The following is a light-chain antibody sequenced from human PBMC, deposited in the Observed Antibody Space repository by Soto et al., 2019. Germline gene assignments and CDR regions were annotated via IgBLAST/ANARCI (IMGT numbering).Light chain of an antibody. CDR1: QSVISSY. Sequence: EIVWTQSPGTLSLSPGERATLSCRPSQSVISSYLAWYQQKSGQAPRLLIYGTSSRATGIPDRFSGSGSGTDFTLTISRLEPEDFAVYYCQQYGSSPRTFGQGTKVDIK. CDR2: GTS. J-gene: IGKJ1*01. V-gene: IGKV3-20*01. CDR3: QQYGSSPRT.